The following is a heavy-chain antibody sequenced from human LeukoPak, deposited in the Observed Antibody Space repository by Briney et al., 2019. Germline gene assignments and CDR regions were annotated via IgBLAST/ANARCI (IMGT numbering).Heavy chain of an antibody. J-gene: IGHJ4*02. CDR2: ISSTASTK. CDR3: AKANSGYYRILDY. D-gene: IGHD3-22*01. V-gene: IGHV3-11*01. Sequence: GGSLRLSCAASEFTFSDYYMSWIRQAPGKGLAWVSYISSTASTKYYADSVKGRFTISRDNAKNSLYLQMNSLRAEDTAVYYCAKANSGYYRILDYWGQGTLVTVSS. CDR1: EFTFSDYY.